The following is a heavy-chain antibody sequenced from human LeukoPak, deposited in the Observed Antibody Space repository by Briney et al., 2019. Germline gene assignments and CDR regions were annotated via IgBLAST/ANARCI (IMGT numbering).Heavy chain of an antibody. CDR1: GFTFSSYA. Sequence: SGGSLRLSCAASGFTFSSYAMSWVRQAPGKGLEWVSAISGSGGSTYYADSVKGRFTISRDNSKNTLYLQMNSLRAEDTAVYYCAKGRMLSDYVRIGLFDYWGQGTLVTVSS. D-gene: IGHD3-10*02. V-gene: IGHV3-23*01. CDR2: ISGSGGST. CDR3: AKGRMLSDYVRIGLFDY. J-gene: IGHJ4*02.